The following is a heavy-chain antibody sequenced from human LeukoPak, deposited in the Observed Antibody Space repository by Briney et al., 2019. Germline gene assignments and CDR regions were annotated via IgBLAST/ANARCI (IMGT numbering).Heavy chain of an antibody. CDR2: IYYSGST. V-gene: IGHV4-31*03. CDR1: GGSISSGGYY. Sequence: SETLSLTCTVSGGSISSGGYYWSWIRQHPGKGLEWIGYIYYSGSTYYNPSLKSRVTISVDTSKNQFSLKLSSVTAADTAVYYCARSGYSGYDWRVPFDYWGQGTLVTVSS. CDR3: ARSGYSGYDWRVPFDY. J-gene: IGHJ4*02. D-gene: IGHD5-12*01.